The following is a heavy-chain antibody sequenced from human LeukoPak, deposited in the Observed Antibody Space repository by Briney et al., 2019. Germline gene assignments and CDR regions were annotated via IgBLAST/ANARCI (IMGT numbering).Heavy chain of an antibody. J-gene: IGHJ4*02. Sequence: GGSLRLSCAASGFTFSNYAMSWVRQAPGKGLEWVSAISGSGGSTYYADSVKGRFTISRDNSKNTLCLQMNSLRAEDTAVYYCAVDFYGDYVSGAFDYWGQGTLVTVSS. CDR2: ISGSGGST. V-gene: IGHV3-23*01. D-gene: IGHD4-17*01. CDR1: GFTFSNYA. CDR3: AVDFYGDYVSGAFDY.